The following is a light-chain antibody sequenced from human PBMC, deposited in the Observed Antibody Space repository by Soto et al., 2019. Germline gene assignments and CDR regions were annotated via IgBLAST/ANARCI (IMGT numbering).Light chain of an antibody. CDR3: SSYTTSTTLVL. J-gene: IGLJ2*01. Sequence: QSALTQPASMSGSPGQSITISCTGSSSDIGAYNYVSWYQHHPGKAPKLIIYDVNTRPSGISNRFSGSRSGNTASLTISGLLAQDEADYYCSSYTTSTTLVLFGGGTKVT. CDR2: DVN. V-gene: IGLV2-14*01. CDR1: SSDIGAYNY.